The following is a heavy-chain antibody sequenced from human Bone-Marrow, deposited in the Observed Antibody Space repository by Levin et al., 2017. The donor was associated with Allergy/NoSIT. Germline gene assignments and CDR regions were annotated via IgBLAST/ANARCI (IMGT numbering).Heavy chain of an antibody. V-gene: IGHV3-74*01. CDR3: ARAHASDFWSGYYGGWFDP. D-gene: IGHD3-3*01. CDR2: INSDGSST. J-gene: IGHJ5*02. Sequence: SCAASGFTFSSYWMHWVRQAPGKGLVWVSRINSDGSSTSYADSVKGRFTISRDNAKNTLYLQMNSLRAEDTAVYYCARAHASDFWSGYYGGWFDPWGQGTLVTVSS. CDR1: GFTFSSYW.